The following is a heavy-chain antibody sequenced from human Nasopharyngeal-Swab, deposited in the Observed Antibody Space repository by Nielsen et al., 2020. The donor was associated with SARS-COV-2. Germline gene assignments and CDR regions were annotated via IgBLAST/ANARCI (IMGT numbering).Heavy chain of an antibody. CDR1: GFTFSTYS. CDR2: ISSSSSYI. Sequence: GESLKISCAASGFTFSTYSMNWVRQAPGKGLEWVSSISSSSSYIYYADSLKGRFTISRDNAKNSLYLQMNSLRAEDTAVYYCARDYYDSSADWGQGTLVTVSS. CDR3: ARDYYDSSAD. J-gene: IGHJ4*02. V-gene: IGHV3-21*01. D-gene: IGHD3-22*01.